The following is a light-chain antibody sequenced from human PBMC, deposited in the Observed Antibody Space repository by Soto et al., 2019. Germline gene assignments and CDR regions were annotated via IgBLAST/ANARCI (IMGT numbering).Light chain of an antibody. CDR2: GNT. CDR1: SSNIGAGYD. V-gene: IGLV1-40*01. Sequence: QSVLTQPPSVSGAPGQRVTISCTGSSSNIGAGYDVHWYQQLPGTAPKLLIYGNTNRPSGVPDRFSGSKSDTSASLAITGLQAEDEAVYYCQSYDSSLSGYVFGTGTKDTVL. CDR3: QSYDSSLSGYV. J-gene: IGLJ1*01.